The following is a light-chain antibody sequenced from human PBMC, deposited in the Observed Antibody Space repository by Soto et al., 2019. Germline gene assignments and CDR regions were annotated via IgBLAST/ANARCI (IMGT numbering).Light chain of an antibody. CDR3: LQDYGDSWT. CDR2: AAS. J-gene: IGKJ1*01. V-gene: IGKV1-6*01. CDR1: RDVGSD. Sequence: QMPQSPSSLSAFVGETIIITCRASRDVGSDVSWYQQKPGQAPKLLIYAASNLYTGVPSRFSGSRSGTEFTLTISSLQPEDFASYYCLQDYGDSWTFGQGTKVEIK.